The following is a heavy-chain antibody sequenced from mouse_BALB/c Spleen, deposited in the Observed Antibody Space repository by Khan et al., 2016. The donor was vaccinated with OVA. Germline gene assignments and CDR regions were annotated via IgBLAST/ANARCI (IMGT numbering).Heavy chain of an antibody. V-gene: IGHV1-85*01. CDR2: MFPGDGST. J-gene: IGHJ3*01. Sequence: QVQLKQSGAELVKPGASVKLSCKASGYTFTSYDINWVRQRPEQGLEWIGWMFPGDGSTKYNENFKGKATLTTVKSSSTAYMQLSRLTSEDSGAYFCARGGYGWFAYWGQGTLVTVSA. CDR1: GYTFTSYD. CDR3: ARGGYGWFAY. D-gene: IGHD2-14*01.